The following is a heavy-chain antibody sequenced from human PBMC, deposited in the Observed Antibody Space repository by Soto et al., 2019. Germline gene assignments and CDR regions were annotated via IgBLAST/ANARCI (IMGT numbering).Heavy chain of an antibody. CDR2: IYHSGST. D-gene: IGHD1-26*01. V-gene: IGHV4-4*02. CDR1: GGSISSSNW. Sequence: QVQLQESGPGLVKPSGTLSLTCAVSGGSISSSNWWSWVRQPPGKGLEWIGEIYHSGSTNYNPSLKSRVTISVDKSKNQFSLKLSSLTAADTAVYYCARAGRGSYGYYYYGMDVWGQGTTVTVSS. CDR3: ARAGRGSYGYYYYGMDV. J-gene: IGHJ6*02.